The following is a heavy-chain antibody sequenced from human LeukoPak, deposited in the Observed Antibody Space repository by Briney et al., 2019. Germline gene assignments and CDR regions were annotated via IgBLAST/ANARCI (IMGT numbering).Heavy chain of an antibody. CDR1: GGSFSGYY. D-gene: IGHD3-16*02. J-gene: IGHJ4*02. Sequence: SETLSLTCAVYGGSFSGYYWSWIRQPPGKVLEWIGEINHSGSTNYNPSLKSRVTISVGTSKNQFSLKLSSVTAADTAVYYCARGRRSGRGDYFDYWGQGTLVTVSS. CDR2: INHSGST. V-gene: IGHV4-34*01. CDR3: ARGRRSGRGDYFDY.